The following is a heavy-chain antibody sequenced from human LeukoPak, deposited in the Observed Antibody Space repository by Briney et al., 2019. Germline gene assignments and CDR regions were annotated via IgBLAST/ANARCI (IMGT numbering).Heavy chain of an antibody. CDR3: ARNKGAGRWLRRRSFDP. D-gene: IGHD5-12*01. J-gene: IGHJ5*02. CDR1: GGSFSGYY. CDR2: INQSGST. V-gene: IGHV4-34*01. Sequence: SETLSLTCAVYGGSFSGYYWSWIRQPPGKGLEWIGEINQSGSTNYNPSLKSRVTISVDTSKNQFSLKLSSVTAADTAVYYCARNKGAGRWLRRRSFDPWGQGTLVTVSS.